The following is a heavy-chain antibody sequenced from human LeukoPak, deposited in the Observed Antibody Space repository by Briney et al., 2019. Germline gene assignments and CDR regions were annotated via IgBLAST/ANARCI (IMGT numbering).Heavy chain of an antibody. CDR3: ARYSSSWSFDY. Sequence: PSETLSLTCAVYGGSFSGHYWSWIRQPPGKGLEWIGEINHSGSTNYNPSLKSRVTMSVDTSKNQFSLKLSSVTAADTAVYYCARYSSSWSFDYWGQGTLVTVSS. CDR1: GGSFSGHY. V-gene: IGHV4-34*01. CDR2: INHSGST. D-gene: IGHD6-13*01. J-gene: IGHJ4*02.